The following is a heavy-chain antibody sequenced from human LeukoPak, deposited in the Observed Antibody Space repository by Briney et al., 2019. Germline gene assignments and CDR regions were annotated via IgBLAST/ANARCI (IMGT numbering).Heavy chain of an antibody. Sequence: GGSLRLSCAASGFTFSTYWMSWVRQAPGKGLEWVANIKQDGGEQSYLDSVRGRFAISRDNAKNSPYLQMNSLRAEDTAVYYCARANYVWGSPMFHWGQGTLVTVSS. CDR3: ARANYVWGSPMFH. V-gene: IGHV3-7*01. D-gene: IGHD3-16*01. J-gene: IGHJ4*02. CDR1: GFTFSTYW. CDR2: IKQDGGEQ.